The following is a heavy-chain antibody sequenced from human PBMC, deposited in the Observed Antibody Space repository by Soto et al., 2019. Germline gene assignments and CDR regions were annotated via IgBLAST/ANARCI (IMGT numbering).Heavy chain of an antibody. CDR1: GFTFNSHA. D-gene: IGHD2-2*02. CDR3: AKGPRSCSSTTCYTVDY. Sequence: HPGGSLRLSCAVSGFTFNSHAMHWVRQAPGKGLEWVAVISYGGANKYYADSVKGRFTISRDNSKNTLFLQMDSLRPEDTAVYYCAKGPRSCSSTTCYTVDYWGRGTLVTVPQ. V-gene: IGHV3-30*18. CDR2: ISYGGANK. J-gene: IGHJ4*02.